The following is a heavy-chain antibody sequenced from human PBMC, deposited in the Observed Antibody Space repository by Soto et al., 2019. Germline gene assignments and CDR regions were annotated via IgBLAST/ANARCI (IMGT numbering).Heavy chain of an antibody. J-gene: IGHJ5*02. CDR1: GGSVSSGGYS. Sequence: SETLSLTCAVSGGSVSSGGYSWSWIRQPPGKGLEWIGYIYHSGSTYYNPSLKSRVTISVDRSKNQFSLKLSSVTAADTAVYYCARGKGEYSYGLMGSWFDPWGQGTLVTVSS. D-gene: IGHD5-18*01. CDR3: ARGKGEYSYGLMGSWFDP. CDR2: IYHSGST. V-gene: IGHV4-30-2*01.